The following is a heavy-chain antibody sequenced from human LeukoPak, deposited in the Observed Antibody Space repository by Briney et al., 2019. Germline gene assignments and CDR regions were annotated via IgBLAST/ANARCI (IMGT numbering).Heavy chain of an antibody. CDR2: ISSSSGYI. V-gene: IGHV3-21*01. J-gene: IGHJ3*02. CDR1: GYTFSIYS. D-gene: IGHD5-12*01. Sequence: PGGSLRLSCAASGYTFSIYSMNWVRQAPGRGLEWVSSISSSSGYIYYADSVKGRFTISRDNAKNSLYLQMNSLRAEDTAVYYCARDTDYDSQSIWGQGTMVTVSS. CDR3: ARDTDYDSQSI.